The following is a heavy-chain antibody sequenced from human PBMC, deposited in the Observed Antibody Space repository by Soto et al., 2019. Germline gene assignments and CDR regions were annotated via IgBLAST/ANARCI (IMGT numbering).Heavy chain of an antibody. CDR1: GFTFSSYW. Sequence: EVQLVESGGGLVQPGGSLRLSCAASGFTFSSYWMSWVRQAPGKGLEWVANIKQDGSEKYYVDSVKGRFTISRDNAKNSLYLQMNSLRAEDTAVYYCARDLYNWNSHYFDYWGQGTLATVSS. CDR3: ARDLYNWNSHYFDY. D-gene: IGHD1-1*01. J-gene: IGHJ4*02. CDR2: IKQDGSEK. V-gene: IGHV3-7*04.